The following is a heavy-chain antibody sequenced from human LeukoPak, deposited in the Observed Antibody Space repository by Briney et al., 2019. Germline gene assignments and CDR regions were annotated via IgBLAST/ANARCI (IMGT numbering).Heavy chain of an antibody. CDR3: ARDSGNYLDAFDI. J-gene: IGHJ3*02. V-gene: IGHV3-48*03. CDR2: IGSSDSTT. CDR1: AFNFNIYE. D-gene: IGHD1-7*01. Sequence: GGSLRLSCAASAFNFNIYEMNWVRQAPGKGVEWLSYIGSSDSTTHYADSVKGRFTISRDNAKNSLYLQMNSLRAEDTAVYYCARDSGNYLDAFDIWGQGTMVTVSS.